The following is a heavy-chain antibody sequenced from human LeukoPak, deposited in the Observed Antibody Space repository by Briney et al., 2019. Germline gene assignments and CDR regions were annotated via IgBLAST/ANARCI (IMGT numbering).Heavy chain of an antibody. CDR2: IIPIFGTA. V-gene: IGHV1-69*05. CDR3: ARIRRNCGGGSCYTLDY. D-gene: IGHD2-15*01. J-gene: IGHJ4*02. CDR1: GGTFSSYA. Sequence: VASVKVSCKASGGTFSSYAISWVRQAPGQGLEWMGGIIPIFGTANYAQKFQGRVTITTDESTSTAYMELSSLRSEDTAVYYCARIRRNCGGGSCYTLDYWGQGTLVTVSS.